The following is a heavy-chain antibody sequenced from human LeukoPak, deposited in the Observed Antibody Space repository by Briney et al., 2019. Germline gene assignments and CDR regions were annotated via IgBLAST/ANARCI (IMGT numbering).Heavy chain of an antibody. J-gene: IGHJ4*02. CDR3: ERQGYTGTYYLVDY. D-gene: IGHD2-2*02. V-gene: IGHV4-4*07. Sequence: SETLSLTCSVSGDSINSYYWGWVRQPPGKGLEWIGQIYTIGTTHYSPSLKSRLTMSVDTSKNQFSLKLRSVTAANTAVYYCERQGYTGTYYLVDYWSQGTLVTVSS. CDR1: GDSINSYY. CDR2: IYTIGTT.